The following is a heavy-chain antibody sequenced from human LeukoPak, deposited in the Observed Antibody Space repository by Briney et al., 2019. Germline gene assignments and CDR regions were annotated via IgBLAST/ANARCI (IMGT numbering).Heavy chain of an antibody. CDR1: GFTFSSYG. D-gene: IGHD4-17*01. CDR2: ISGSGGST. V-gene: IGHV3-23*01. CDR3: AKEIWPTVTTPGHTHFDY. J-gene: IGHJ4*02. Sequence: GGSLRLSCAASGFTFSSYGMSWVRQAPGKGLEWVSAISGSGGSTYYADSVKGRFTISRDNSKNTLCLQMNSLRAEDTAVYYCAKEIWPTVTTPGHTHFDYWGQGTLVTVSS.